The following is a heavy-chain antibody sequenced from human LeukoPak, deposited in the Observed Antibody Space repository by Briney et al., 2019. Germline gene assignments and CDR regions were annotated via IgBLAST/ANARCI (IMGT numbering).Heavy chain of an antibody. CDR1: GFTFSSYG. J-gene: IGHJ3*02. D-gene: IGHD3-3*01. V-gene: IGHV3-23*01. CDR3: AKGDFWSGPSAFHI. Sequence: GGSLRLSCVASGFTFSSYGMNWVRQAPGKGLEWVAEISGSGGRTYSADSVKGRFTFSRDNSKNTLYLEMNSQRVEDTAVYYCAKGDFWSGPSAFHIWGQGTMVIVSS. CDR2: ISGSGGRT.